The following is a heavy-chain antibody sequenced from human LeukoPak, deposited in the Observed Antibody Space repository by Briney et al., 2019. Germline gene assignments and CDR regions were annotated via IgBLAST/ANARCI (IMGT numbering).Heavy chain of an antibody. CDR1: RFTFSSYA. Sequence: GGSLRLSCAASRFTFSSYAMHWVRQAPGKGLEYVSAISSNGGSTYYANSVKGRFTISRDNSKNTLYLQMGSLRAEDMAVYYCARDTRWGGEDFDYWGQGTLVTVSS. D-gene: IGHD2-2*01. CDR3: ARDTRWGGEDFDY. CDR2: ISSNGGST. V-gene: IGHV3-64*01. J-gene: IGHJ4*02.